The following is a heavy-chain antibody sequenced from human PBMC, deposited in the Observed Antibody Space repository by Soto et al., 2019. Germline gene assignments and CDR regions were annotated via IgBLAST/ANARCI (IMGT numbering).Heavy chain of an antibody. J-gene: IGHJ4*02. D-gene: IGHD3-16*01. Sequence: RGSLRLSCAASGFTFSSYAMQWVRQAPGKGLEGVAVISFDGSNKYYADSVKCRFTISRDNSKNTLYLQMNSLRAEDTAVYCCGRGRVGGVIHLYYLDSWGQGTLVTVSS. CDR2: ISFDGSNK. CDR1: GFTFSSYA. CDR3: GRGRVGGVIHLYYLDS. V-gene: IGHV3-30-3*01.